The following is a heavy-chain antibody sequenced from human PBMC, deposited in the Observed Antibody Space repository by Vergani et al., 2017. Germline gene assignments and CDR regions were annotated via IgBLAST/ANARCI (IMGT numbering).Heavy chain of an antibody. D-gene: IGHD3-10*01. V-gene: IGHV5-51*01. CDR2: IYPGDSEV. CDR1: GYIFSNFW. Sequence: EKQLVQSGSETKKPGESLKISCQAFGYIFSNFWIGWVRQRPGRGLEWSGIIYPGDSEVKSNPTFRGQVIFSVDTSVNTAYLQWPSLQASDTATYFCASGGNGSENGGALQLWGQGTNITVSS. CDR3: ASGGNGSENGGALQL. J-gene: IGHJ3*01.